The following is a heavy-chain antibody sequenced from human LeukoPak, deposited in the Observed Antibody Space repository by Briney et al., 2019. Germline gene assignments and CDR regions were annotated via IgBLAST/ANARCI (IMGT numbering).Heavy chain of an antibody. D-gene: IGHD3-3*01. CDR3: ARGSDDFWSGYSPSY. Sequence: ASVKVSCKASGYTFTGYYMHWVRQAPGQRLEWMGWINPNSGGTNYAQKFQGRVTMTRDTSISTAYMELSRLRSDDTAVYYCARGSDDFWSGYSPSYWGQGTLVTVSS. CDR1: GYTFTGYY. V-gene: IGHV1-2*02. CDR2: INPNSGGT. J-gene: IGHJ4*02.